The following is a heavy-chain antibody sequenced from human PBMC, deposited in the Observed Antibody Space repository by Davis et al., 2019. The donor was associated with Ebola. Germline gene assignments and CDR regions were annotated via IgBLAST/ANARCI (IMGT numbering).Heavy chain of an antibody. D-gene: IGHD3-3*01. CDR3: ARGIRGDYTIFYYFDY. J-gene: IGHJ4*02. CDR2: IYYSGST. Sequence: PSETLSLTCTVSGGSISSYYWNWIRQPPGKGLEWIAYIYYSGSTHYSPSLKSRVTISVDTSKNQFSLKLSSVTAADTAVYYCARGIRGDYTIFYYFDYWGQGTLVTVSS. V-gene: IGHV4-59*01. CDR1: GGSISSYY.